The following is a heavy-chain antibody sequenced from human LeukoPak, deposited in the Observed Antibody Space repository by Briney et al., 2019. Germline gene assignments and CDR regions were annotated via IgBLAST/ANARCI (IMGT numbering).Heavy chain of an antibody. CDR2: IDPSDSYT. CDR3: ARPIQGYRYGYPDAFDI. V-gene: IGHV5-10-1*01. J-gene: IGHJ3*02. Sequence: GESLKISCKGSGYSFTSYWISWVRQMPGKGLEWMGRIDPSDSYTNYSPSFQGHVTISADKSISTAYLQWSSLKASDTAMYYCARPIQGYRYGYPDAFDIWGQGTMVTVSS. CDR1: GYSFTSYW. D-gene: IGHD5-18*01.